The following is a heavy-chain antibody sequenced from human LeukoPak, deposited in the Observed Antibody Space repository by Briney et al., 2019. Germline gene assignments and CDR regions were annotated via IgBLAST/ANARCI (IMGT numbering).Heavy chain of an antibody. CDR1: SGSVSSGSYY. D-gene: IGHD6-13*01. Sequence: SDTLSLTCPVSSGSVSSGSYYSSWIRQPPGKGLEWIGYIYYSGSTNYNPSLKSRVTISVDTSKNQFSLKLSSVTAADTAVYYCAREKGIAAAALFDYWGQGTLVTVSS. J-gene: IGHJ4*02. V-gene: IGHV4-61*01. CDR3: AREKGIAAAALFDY. CDR2: IYYSGST.